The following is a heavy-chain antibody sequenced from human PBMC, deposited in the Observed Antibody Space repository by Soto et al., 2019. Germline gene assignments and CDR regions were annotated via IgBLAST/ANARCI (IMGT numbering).Heavy chain of an antibody. D-gene: IGHD6-19*01. J-gene: IGHJ4*02. CDR2: TRNSGGA. CDR1: SGSVFSSNW. V-gene: IGHV4-4*02. Sequence: QVQLQESCPGLVKPSGTLSLTCAVSSGSVFSSNWWSWVRLPPGKGLEWIGETRNSGGANYNPSLKSRVTITVDRSRNHIFLVLSSVTAADTAVYYCASHLVMAGTRGFDHWGLGTLVTVSS. CDR3: ASHLVMAGTRGFDH.